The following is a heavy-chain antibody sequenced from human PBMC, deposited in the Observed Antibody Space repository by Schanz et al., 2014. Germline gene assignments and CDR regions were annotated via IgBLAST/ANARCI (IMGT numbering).Heavy chain of an antibody. D-gene: IGHD1-1*01. CDR2: ISGRDGST. CDR3: ARDRRNADLDY. Sequence: EVQLLESGGGLVQPGGSLRLSCAASGFTFGDYAMCWVRQAPGKGLEWVSAISGRDGSTYYADSVRGRFTISRDNSKNTLYLEMNSLRAEDTALYYCARDRRNADLDYWGQGTLVTVSS. V-gene: IGHV3-23*01. CDR1: GFTFGDYA. J-gene: IGHJ4*02.